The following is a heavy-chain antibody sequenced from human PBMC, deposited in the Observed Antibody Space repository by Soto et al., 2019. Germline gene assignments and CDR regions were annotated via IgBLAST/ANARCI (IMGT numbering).Heavy chain of an antibody. CDR1: GGSFSGYY. Sequence: SETLSLTCAVYGGSFSGYYWSWIRQPPGKGLEWIGEINHSGSTNYNPSLKSRVTISVDTSKNQFSLKLSSVTAADTAVYYCARRQRGYCSSTSCYRRNLFDPWGQGTLVTVSS. CDR3: ARRQRGYCSSTSCYRRNLFDP. J-gene: IGHJ5*02. D-gene: IGHD2-2*02. CDR2: INHSGST. V-gene: IGHV4-34*01.